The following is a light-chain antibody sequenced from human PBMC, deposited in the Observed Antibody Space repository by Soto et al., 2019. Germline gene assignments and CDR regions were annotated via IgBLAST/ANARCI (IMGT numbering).Light chain of an antibody. CDR2: DAS. V-gene: IGKV3-20*01. CDR3: QQYGSSSEIT. J-gene: IGKJ5*01. CDR1: QSVSSSY. Sequence: EIVLTQSPGTLSLSPGERATLSCRASQSVSSSYLAWYQQKPGQAPRLLIYDASSRATGIPDRFSGSGSGTDFTLTISRLEPEDFAVYYCQQYGSSSEITLGQGTRLEI.